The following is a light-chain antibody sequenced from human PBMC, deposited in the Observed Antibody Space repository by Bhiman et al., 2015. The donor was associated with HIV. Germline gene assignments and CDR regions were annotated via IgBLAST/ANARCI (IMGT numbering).Light chain of an antibody. CDR2: DVN. CDR1: SNDVGAYDS. Sequence: QSALTQPASVSESVGQSITISCSGTSNDVGAYDSVSWYQQFPGKAPRVIIYDVNSRPAGIPARFSGSKSANTASLTVSGLLAEDEADYYCSSYAGSNTPYVFGTGTKVTV. J-gene: IGLJ1*01. CDR3: SSYAGSNTPYV. V-gene: IGLV2-14*01.